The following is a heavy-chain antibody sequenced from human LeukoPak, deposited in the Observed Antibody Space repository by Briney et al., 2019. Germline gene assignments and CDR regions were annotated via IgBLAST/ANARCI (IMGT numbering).Heavy chain of an antibody. CDR3: ARDHGDGRGSFDY. Sequence: SETLSLTCTVSGGSISSGFYYWSWIRQPAGKGLEWIGRIYTSGSTNYNPSLKSRISISVDTSKNQFSLKLSSVTAADTAVYYCARDHGDGRGSFDYWGQGTLVTVSS. V-gene: IGHV4-61*02. CDR2: IYTSGST. J-gene: IGHJ4*02. D-gene: IGHD3-10*01. CDR1: GGSISSGFYY.